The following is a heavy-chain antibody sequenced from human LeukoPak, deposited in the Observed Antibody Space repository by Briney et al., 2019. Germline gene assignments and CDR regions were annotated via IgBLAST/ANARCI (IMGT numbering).Heavy chain of an antibody. V-gene: IGHV1-18*01. Sequence: ASVKVSCKASGYTFTSYGISWVRQAPGQGLEWMGWISAYNGNTNYAQKLQGRVTMTTDTSTSTAYMELRSLRSDDTAVYYCASRYCGGDCYSAADYWGQGTLVTVSS. CDR3: ASRYCGGDCYSAADY. D-gene: IGHD2-21*02. CDR1: GYTFTSYG. J-gene: IGHJ4*02. CDR2: ISAYNGNT.